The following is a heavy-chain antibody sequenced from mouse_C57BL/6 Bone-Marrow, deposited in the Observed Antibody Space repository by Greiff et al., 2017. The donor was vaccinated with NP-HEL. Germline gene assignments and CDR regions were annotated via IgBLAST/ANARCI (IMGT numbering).Heavy chain of an antibody. CDR1: GYAFTNYL. J-gene: IGHJ2*01. V-gene: IGHV1-54*01. CDR2: INPGSGGT. Sequence: VQLVESGAELVRPGTSVKVSCKASGYAFTNYLIEWVKQRPGQGLEWIGVINPGSGGTNYNEKFKGKATLTADKSSSTAYMQLSSLTSEDSAVYFCARGDSSGHYFDYWGQGTTLTVSS. D-gene: IGHD3-2*02. CDR3: ARGDSSGHYFDY.